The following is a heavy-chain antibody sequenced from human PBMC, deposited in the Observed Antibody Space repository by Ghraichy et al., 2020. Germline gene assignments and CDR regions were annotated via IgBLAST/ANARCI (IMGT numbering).Heavy chain of an antibody. CDR2: FSGSTGGT. CDR1: GFTLSSSD. CDR3: AKGRSTWYFDY. Sequence: GGSLRLSCAASGFTLSSSDMSWVRQAPGKGLEWVSSFSGSTGGTTYADSVKGRFSTSGDNFRNTLYLEMNSLRAEDTAVYYCAKGRSTWYFDYWGQGTLVTVSS. J-gene: IGHJ4*02. V-gene: IGHV3-23*01.